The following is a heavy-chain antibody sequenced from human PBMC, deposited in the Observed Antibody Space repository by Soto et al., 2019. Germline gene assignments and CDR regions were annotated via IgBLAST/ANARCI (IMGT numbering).Heavy chain of an antibody. V-gene: IGHV1-2*02. CDR3: ARVAVSGTIDY. CDR2: INPNRGAT. D-gene: IGHD6-19*01. CDR1: GYSITGYY. Sequence: ASVKVSCKASGYSITGYYLDWFRQAPGHGLEWMGWINPNRGATDYAQKFQGRVTMTRDTSINTAYMELSSLTSDDTAVYYCARVAVSGTIDYWGQGTLVTVSS. J-gene: IGHJ4*02.